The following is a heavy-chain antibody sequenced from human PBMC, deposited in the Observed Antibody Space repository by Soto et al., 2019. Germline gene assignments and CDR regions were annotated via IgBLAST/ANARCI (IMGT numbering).Heavy chain of an antibody. CDR1: GFTFSDFG. V-gene: IGHV3-30*18. CDR3: AQGTAVARQHFAN. J-gene: IGHJ4*02. Sequence: QVQLVESGGGVVQPERSLRLSCATSGFTFSDFGMHWVRQAPGKGLEWVATISGDGSDKYYPVSVRGRFTISRDNTKNALYLQMNTLRTEGTAVYFCAQGTAVARQHFANWGQGTLVTVSS. CDR2: ISGDGSDK. D-gene: IGHD6-19*01.